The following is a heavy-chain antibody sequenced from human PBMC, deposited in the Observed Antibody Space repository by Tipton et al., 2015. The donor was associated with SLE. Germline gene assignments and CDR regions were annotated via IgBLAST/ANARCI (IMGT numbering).Heavy chain of an antibody. V-gene: IGHV4-4*08. CDR3: AREGWRVDFHAFDI. Sequence: TLSLTCNVSGVSIRTYYWSWIRQPPGKGLEWIGYIYPTGSTNYNPPLKSRVTISVDTSKNQFSLNLNSVTAADTAVYYCAREGWRVDFHAFDIWGQGTMVTVSS. J-gene: IGHJ3*02. D-gene: IGHD3/OR15-3a*01. CDR1: GVSIRTYY. CDR2: IYPTGST.